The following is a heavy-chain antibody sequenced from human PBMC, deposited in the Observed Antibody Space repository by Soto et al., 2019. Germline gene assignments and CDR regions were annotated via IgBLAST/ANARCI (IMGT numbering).Heavy chain of an antibody. V-gene: IGHV3-30*04. J-gene: IGHJ3*02. CDR1: GFTFSTYA. Sequence: QVQLVESGGGVVQPGRSLRLSCAASGFTFSTYAMHWVRQAPGKGPEWVAVISYDGRNKFYADSVKGRFTASRDNSKNTIYLTNNRLGAEEPGVYYCAGLNNTFDKWGQGT. CDR2: ISYDGRNK. CDR3: AGLNNTFDK.